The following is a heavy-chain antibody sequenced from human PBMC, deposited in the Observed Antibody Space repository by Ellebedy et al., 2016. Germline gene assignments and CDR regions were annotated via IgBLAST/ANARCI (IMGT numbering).Heavy chain of an antibody. D-gene: IGHD2-2*01. CDR3: AKENRIVVVPAAVNDY. V-gene: IGHV3-23*01. CDR2: ISGSGGST. CDR1: GFTFSSYA. J-gene: IGHJ4*02. Sequence: GESLKISXAASGFTFSSYAMSWVRQAPGKGLEWVSAISGSGGSTYYADSVKGRFTISRDNSKNTLYLQMNSLRAEDTAVYYCAKENRIVVVPAAVNDYWGQGTLVTVSS.